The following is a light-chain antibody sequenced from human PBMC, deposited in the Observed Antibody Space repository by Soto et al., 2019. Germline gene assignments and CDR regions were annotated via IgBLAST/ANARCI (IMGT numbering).Light chain of an antibody. V-gene: IGKV3D-15*01. J-gene: IGKJ4*01. CDR3: QQYNNWPRAT. Sequence: EIVMTQSPATLSVSPGERATLSCRASQSVSNNYLAWYQQKPGQAPRLLIYGASSRATGIPDRFSGSGSGTEFNLTISSLQSEDFGVYYCQQYNNWPRATFGGGTKVDIK. CDR2: GAS. CDR1: QSVSNN.